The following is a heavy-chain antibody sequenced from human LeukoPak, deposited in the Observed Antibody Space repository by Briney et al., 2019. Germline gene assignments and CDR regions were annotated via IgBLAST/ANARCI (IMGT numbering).Heavy chain of an antibody. CDR2: INPNSGGT. CDR1: GYTFTGYY. Sequence: ASVKVSCKASGYTFTGYYMHWVRRAPGQGLEWMGWINPNSGGTNYAQKFQGRVTMTRDTSISTAYMELSRLRSDDTAVYYCARDLYSSSWYGYWGQGTLVTVSS. D-gene: IGHD6-13*01. CDR3: ARDLYSSSWYGY. J-gene: IGHJ4*02. V-gene: IGHV1-2*02.